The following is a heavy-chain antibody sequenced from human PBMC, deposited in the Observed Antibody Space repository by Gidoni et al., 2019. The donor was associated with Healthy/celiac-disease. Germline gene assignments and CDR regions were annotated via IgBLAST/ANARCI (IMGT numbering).Heavy chain of an antibody. CDR2: ISGSGVST. CDR1: GFTFSSYA. V-gene: IGHV3-23*01. D-gene: IGHD6-13*01. J-gene: IGHJ4*02. CDR3: AKDLRMAAAERPPFDY. Sequence: EVQLLESGGGLVQPGGSLRLSCAASGFTFSSYAMSWVRQAPGEGLEWFSAISGSGVSTYYADSVKGRFTISRDNSKNTLYLQMNSLRAEDTAVYYCAKDLRMAAAERPPFDYWGQGTLVTVSS.